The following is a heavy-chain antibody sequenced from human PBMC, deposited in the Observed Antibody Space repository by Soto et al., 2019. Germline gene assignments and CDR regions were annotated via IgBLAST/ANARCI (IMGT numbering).Heavy chain of an antibody. CDR3: TRGSSSSHSFYYYGLDV. CDR2: IRDKANSYTT. D-gene: IGHD6-6*01. V-gene: IGHV3-72*01. Sequence: QSGGSLRLSCAASGFTFSDHYMDWVRQAPGKGLEWIGRIRDKANSYTTEYAASVKGRFSVSRDDSESSLYLQMNSLKSDDTATYYCTRGSSSSHSFYYYGLDVWGQGTTVTVSS. J-gene: IGHJ6*02. CDR1: GFTFSDHY.